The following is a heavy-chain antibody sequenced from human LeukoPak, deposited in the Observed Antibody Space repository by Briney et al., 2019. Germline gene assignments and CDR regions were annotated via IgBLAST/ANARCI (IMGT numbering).Heavy chain of an antibody. Sequence: SQTLSLTCAISGDSVSSNSAAWNWIRQSPSRGLEWLERTYYRSKWYNDYAVSVKSRITINPDTSKNQFSLQLNSVTPEDTAVYYCAREDCSGGSCYGGFDYWGQGTLVTVSS. CDR3: AREDCSGGSCYGGFDY. V-gene: IGHV6-1*01. J-gene: IGHJ4*02. D-gene: IGHD2-15*01. CDR2: TYYRSKWYN. CDR1: GDSVSSNSAA.